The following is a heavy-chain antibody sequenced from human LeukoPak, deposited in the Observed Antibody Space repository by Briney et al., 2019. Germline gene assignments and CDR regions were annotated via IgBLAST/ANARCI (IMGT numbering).Heavy chain of an antibody. CDR3: AREERGYSYGYNY. D-gene: IGHD5-18*01. Sequence: GGSLRLSCAASGFTFSSYSMNWVRQAPGKGLEWVSSISSSSSYIYYADSVKGRFTISRDNAKNSLYLQMNSLRAEDTAVYYCAREERGYSYGYNYWGQGTLVTVSS. CDR2: ISSSSSYI. V-gene: IGHV3-21*01. CDR1: GFTFSSYS. J-gene: IGHJ4*02.